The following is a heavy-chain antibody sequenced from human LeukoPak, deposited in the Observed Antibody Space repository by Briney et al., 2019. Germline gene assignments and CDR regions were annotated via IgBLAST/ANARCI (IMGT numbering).Heavy chain of an antibody. Sequence: GGSLRPSCAASGFTFDDYAMHWVRQAPGKGLEWVSLISGDGGSTYYADSVKGRFTISRDNSKNSLYLQMNSLGTEDTALYYCATSDFAAHFDYWGQGTLVTVSS. V-gene: IGHV3-43*02. CDR2: ISGDGGST. D-gene: IGHD2/OR15-2a*01. J-gene: IGHJ4*02. CDR1: GFTFDDYA. CDR3: ATSDFAAHFDY.